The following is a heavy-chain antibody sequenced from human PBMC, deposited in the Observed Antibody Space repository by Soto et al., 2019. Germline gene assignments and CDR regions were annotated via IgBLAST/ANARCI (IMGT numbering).Heavy chain of an antibody. Sequence: SETLSLTCTVSGGSISSYYWSWIRQPPGKGLEWIGYIYNSGSTLYNPSLKSRVTISLDTSKNQSSLKLTSVTAADTAVYFCARRLVATVATSENNWLHPWGQGVLVTVSS. CDR3: ARRLVATVATSENNWLHP. CDR1: GGSISSYY. V-gene: IGHV4-59*08. J-gene: IGHJ5*02. D-gene: IGHD4-17*01. CDR2: IYNSGST.